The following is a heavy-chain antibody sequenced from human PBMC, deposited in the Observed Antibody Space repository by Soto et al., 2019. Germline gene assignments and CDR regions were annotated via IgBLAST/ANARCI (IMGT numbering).Heavy chain of an antibody. CDR3: ARQRTTVVTQAYFDH. J-gene: IGHJ4*02. CDR1: GESISSSSYY. D-gene: IGHD2-21*02. CDR2: IYYSGRT. Sequence: SETLSLTCIVSGESISSSSYYWGWIRRPPGKGLEWIGSIYYSGRTYYNPSFKIRVTISIDTSKNQFSLKLSSVTATDTAVYYCARQRTTVVTQAYFDHWSQGAMVT. V-gene: IGHV4-39*01.